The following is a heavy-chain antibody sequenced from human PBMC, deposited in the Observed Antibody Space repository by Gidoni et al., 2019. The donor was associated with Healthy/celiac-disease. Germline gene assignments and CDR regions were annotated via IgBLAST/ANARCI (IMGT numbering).Heavy chain of an antibody. J-gene: IGHJ4*02. CDR1: GFTFSSYA. D-gene: IGHD2-2*01. Sequence: RLSCAASGFTFSSYAMSWVRQAPGQGLGWVSAISGSGGSTYYADSVKGRFTISRDNSKNTLYLQMNSLRAEDTAVYYCAKKNIVVVPAAIPDYWGQGTLVTVSS. CDR2: ISGSGGST. CDR3: AKKNIVVVPAAIPDY. V-gene: IGHV3-23*01.